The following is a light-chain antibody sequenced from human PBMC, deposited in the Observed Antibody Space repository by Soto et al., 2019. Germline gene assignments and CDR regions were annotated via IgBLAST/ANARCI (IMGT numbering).Light chain of an antibody. CDR2: GAS. CDR3: QHYDNSPPSVT. CDR1: HSVSSDY. Sequence: EIVLTQSPGTLSLSPGERATLSCRASHSVSSDYLVWYQQKPGQAPRLLIYGASSRATGIPDRFSGSGSGTDFTLTISRLEPEDFAVYYCQHYDNSPPSVTFGPGTKVDIK. J-gene: IGKJ3*01. V-gene: IGKV3-20*01.